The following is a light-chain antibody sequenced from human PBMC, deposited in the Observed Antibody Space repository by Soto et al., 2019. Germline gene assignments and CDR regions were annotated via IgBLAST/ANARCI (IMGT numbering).Light chain of an antibody. J-gene: IGKJ1*01. V-gene: IGKV2-28*01. Sequence: DIVMTQSPLSLPVTPGEPSSISCSSSQSLLHSNGYNYWDWYLQKPGQSPQLLIYLGSNRASGVPDRFSGSGSGTDFTLKISRVEAEDVGVYYCMQALQTPTFSQGTKVDI. CDR3: MQALQTPT. CDR2: LGS. CDR1: QSLLHSNGYNY.